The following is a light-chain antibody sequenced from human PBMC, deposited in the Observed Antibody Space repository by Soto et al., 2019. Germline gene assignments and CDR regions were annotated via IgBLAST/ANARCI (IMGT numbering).Light chain of an antibody. CDR2: GNS. V-gene: IGLV1-40*01. CDR3: QSYGNSLSGSV. CDR1: SSNIGAGYD. Sequence: QSVLTQPPSVSGAPGQRVTISCTGSSSNIGAGYDVHWYQQLPGAAPKVLIYGNSNRPSGVPDRFSGSKSGTSASLAITGLQAEDEADYYCQSYGNSLSGSVFGGGTKVTVL. J-gene: IGLJ2*01.